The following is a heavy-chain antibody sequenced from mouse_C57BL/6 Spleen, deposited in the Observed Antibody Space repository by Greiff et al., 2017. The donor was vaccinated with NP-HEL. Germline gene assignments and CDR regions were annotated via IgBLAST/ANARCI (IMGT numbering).Heavy chain of an antibody. CDR3: TSETGTYYFDY. CDR1: GYTFTSYW. CDR2: IYPGNSDT. Sequence: VQLQQSGTVLARPGASVKMSCKTSGYTFTSYWMHWVKQRPGQGLEWIGAIYPGNSDTSYNQKFKGKAKLTAVTSASTAYMELSSLKNEDSAVYYGTSETGTYYFDYGGQGTTLTVSS. J-gene: IGHJ2*01. V-gene: IGHV1-5*01. D-gene: IGHD4-1*01.